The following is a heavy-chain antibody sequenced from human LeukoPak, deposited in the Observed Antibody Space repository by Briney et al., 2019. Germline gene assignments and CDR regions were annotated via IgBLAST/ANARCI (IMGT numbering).Heavy chain of an antibody. J-gene: IGHJ4*02. CDR2: ISGSGGST. CDR3: AKAGGSGSFPYFDY. V-gene: IGHV3-23*01. Sequence: GGSLRLSCAASGFTFSDYYMTWIRQAPGKGLEWVSAISGSGGSTYYADSVKGRFTISRDNSKNTLYLQMNSLRAEDTAVYYCAKAGGSGSFPYFDYWGQGTLVTVSS. CDR1: GFTFSDYY. D-gene: IGHD3-10*01.